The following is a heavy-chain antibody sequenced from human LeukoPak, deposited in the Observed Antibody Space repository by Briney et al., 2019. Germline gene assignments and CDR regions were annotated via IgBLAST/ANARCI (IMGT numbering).Heavy chain of an antibody. Sequence: KDGESLKISCKGSGYSFTNYWIGWVRQKPGKGLDLMGIIYPGDSDTRYSPSFQGQVTISVDKSISTAYLQWSSLKASDTAMYYCARLGNDYGGFDDWDQGTLVTVSS. CDR1: GYSFTNYW. CDR2: IYPGDSDT. CDR3: ARLGNDYGGFDD. J-gene: IGHJ4*02. V-gene: IGHV5-51*01. D-gene: IGHD4/OR15-4a*01.